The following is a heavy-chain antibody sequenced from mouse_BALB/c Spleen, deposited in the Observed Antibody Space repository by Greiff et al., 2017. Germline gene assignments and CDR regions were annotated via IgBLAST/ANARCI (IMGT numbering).Heavy chain of an antibody. CDR2: IDPENGDT. Sequence: EVQLQQSGAELVRSGASVKLSCTASGFNIKAYYMHWVKQRPEQGLEWIGWIDPENGDTEYAPKFQGKATMTADTSSNTAYLQLSSLTSEDTAVYYCKAYGYYGFAYWGQGTLVTVSA. V-gene: IGHV14-4*02. CDR3: KAYGYYGFAY. J-gene: IGHJ3*01. CDR1: GFNIKAYY. D-gene: IGHD2-3*01.